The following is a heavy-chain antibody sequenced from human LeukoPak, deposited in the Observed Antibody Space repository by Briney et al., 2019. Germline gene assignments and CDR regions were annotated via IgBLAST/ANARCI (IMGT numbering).Heavy chain of an antibody. CDR3: ARVTMDLYYCGMDV. V-gene: IGHV1-18*01. CDR1: GYTFTSYG. J-gene: IGHJ6*02. Sequence: ASVKVSCKASGYTFTSYGISWVRQAPGQGLEWMGWISAYNGNTNYAQKLQGRVTMTTDTSTSTAYMELRSLRSDDTAVYYCARVTMDLYYCGMDVWGQGTTVTVSS. CDR2: ISAYNGNT. D-gene: IGHD3-10*01.